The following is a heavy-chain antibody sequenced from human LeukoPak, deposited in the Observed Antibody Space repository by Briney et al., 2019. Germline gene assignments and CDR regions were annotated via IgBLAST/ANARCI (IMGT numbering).Heavy chain of an antibody. Sequence: GGSLRLSCAAFGFTFSSYAMSWVRQAPGKGLEWVSYISSSGSTIYYADSVKGRFTISRDNAKNSLYLQMNSLRAEDTAVYYCARVWQQWLVRWDYFDYWGQGTLVTVSS. D-gene: IGHD6-19*01. CDR1: GFTFSSYA. J-gene: IGHJ4*02. V-gene: IGHV3-48*04. CDR2: ISSSGSTI. CDR3: ARVWQQWLVRWDYFDY.